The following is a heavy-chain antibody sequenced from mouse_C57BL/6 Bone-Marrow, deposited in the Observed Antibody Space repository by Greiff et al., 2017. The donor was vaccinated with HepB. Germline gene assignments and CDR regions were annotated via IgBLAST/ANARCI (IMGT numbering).Heavy chain of an antibody. CDR3: AMHYDYLYAMDY. CDR1: GYTFTSYW. D-gene: IGHD2-4*01. Sequence: VQLQQPGAELVKPGASVKVSCKASGYTFTSYWMHWVKQRPGQGLEWIGRIQCSDSDTNYNQKFKGKATLTVDKSSSTAYMQLSSLTSEDSAVYYCAMHYDYLYAMDYWGQGTSVTVSS. J-gene: IGHJ4*01. CDR2: IQCSDSDT. V-gene: IGHV1-74*01.